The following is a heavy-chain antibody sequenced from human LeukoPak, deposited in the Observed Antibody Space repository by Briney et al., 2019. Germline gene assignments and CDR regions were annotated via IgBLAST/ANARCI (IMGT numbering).Heavy chain of an antibody. J-gene: IGHJ4*02. CDR2: LFYSGST. D-gene: IGHD4-17*01. CDR1: GGSISKYY. CDR3: ARASHDYGDYSHFDY. V-gene: IGHV4-59*12. Sequence: TSETLSLTCTVSGGSISKYYRTWIRQSPGKGLEWIGYLFYSGSTNYNPSLKSRVTISVDASKNQFSLKLSSVTAADTAVYYCARASHDYGDYSHFDYWGQGTLVTVSS.